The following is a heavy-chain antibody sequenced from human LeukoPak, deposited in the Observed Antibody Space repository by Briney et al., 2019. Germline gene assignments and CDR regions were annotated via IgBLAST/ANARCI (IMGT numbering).Heavy chain of an antibody. V-gene: IGHV3-7*01. CDR2: IKQGGHEK. D-gene: IGHD4-23*01. Sequence: PGGSLRVSSSAPGVTSICSWISSVRQTPGKGLEWVASIKQGGHEKFYADSVKGRFTISRDKAKNSLYLQVNSLRAEDTALYYRASDPAVTRYFDSWGQGILVTVSS. CDR3: ASDPAVTRYFDS. CDR1: GVTSICSW. J-gene: IGHJ4*02.